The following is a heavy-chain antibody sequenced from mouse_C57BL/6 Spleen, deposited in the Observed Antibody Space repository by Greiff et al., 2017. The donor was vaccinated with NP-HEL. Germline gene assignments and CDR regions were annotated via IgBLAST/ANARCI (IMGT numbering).Heavy chain of an antibody. CDR3: ARTGVTEGFAY. CDR1: GYTFTSYW. J-gene: IGHJ3*01. CDR2: IDPSDSYT. D-gene: IGHD2-2*01. V-gene: IGHV1-69*01. Sequence: VQLQQPGAELVMPGASVKLSCKASGYTFTSYWMHWVKQRPGQGLEWIGEIDPSDSYTNYNQKFKGKSTLTVDKSSSTAYMQLSSLTSEDSAVYYGARTGVTEGFAYWGQGTLVTVSA.